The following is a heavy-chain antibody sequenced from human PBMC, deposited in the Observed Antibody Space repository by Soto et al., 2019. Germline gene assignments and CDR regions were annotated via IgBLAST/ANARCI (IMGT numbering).Heavy chain of an antibody. CDR1: GFSLSTIGMC. Sequence: SGPPLVNPPQTLTLTCTFSGFSLSTIGMCVSCVRQPPGKALYWLALIDWDDDKYYSTSLKTRLTISKDTSKNQVVLTMTNMDPVDTATYYCARIPPLHSIAARPCAYGMDVWGQGTTVTVSS. CDR3: ARIPPLHSIAARPCAYGMDV. CDR2: IDWDDDK. V-gene: IGHV2-70*20. J-gene: IGHJ6*02. D-gene: IGHD6-6*01.